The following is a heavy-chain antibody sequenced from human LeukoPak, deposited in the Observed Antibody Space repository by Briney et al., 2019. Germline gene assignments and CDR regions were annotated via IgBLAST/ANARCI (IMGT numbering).Heavy chain of an antibody. J-gene: IGHJ4*02. CDR1: GFTFGSYA. D-gene: IGHD4-17*01. Sequence: GGSLRLSCAASGFTFGSYAVSWVRQAPGKGLEWVSVISGSGGSTDYADSVKGRFTISRDNSKNTLYLQMNSLRAEDTAVYYCAKDPYLNPYTVTTAVVDYWGQGTLVTVSS. CDR2: ISGSGGST. CDR3: AKDPYLNPYTVTTAVVDY. V-gene: IGHV3-23*01.